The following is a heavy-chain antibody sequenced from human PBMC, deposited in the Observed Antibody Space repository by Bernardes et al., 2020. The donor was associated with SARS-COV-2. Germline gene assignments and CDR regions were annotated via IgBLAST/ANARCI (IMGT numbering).Heavy chain of an antibody. J-gene: IGHJ5*02. V-gene: IGHV1-24*01. CDR2: FDPEDGET. Sequence: VKVSCKVSGYSLTELSMHWLRQAPGKGLEWMGGFDPEDGETIYAQKFQGRVTMTEDSSTDTAYMELSSLRSEDTAVYYCATGPMTTENWFDPWGQGTLVTVSS. CDR3: ATGPMTTENWFDP. CDR1: GYSLTELS.